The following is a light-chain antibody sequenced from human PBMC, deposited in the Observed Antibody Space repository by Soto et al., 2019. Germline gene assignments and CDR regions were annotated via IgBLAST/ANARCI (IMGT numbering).Light chain of an antibody. V-gene: IGLV2-14*01. CDR2: EVT. CDR3: CSYTTTSTPFV. CDR1: SRDIGGYNY. Sequence: QSVLTQPASVSGSPVQSITISCTGTSRDIGGYNYVSWYQQHPGKASKLMISEVTNRPSGVSNRFSGSKSGNTASLTISGLQTEDGADYYCCSYTTTSTPFVFGTGTKVTVL. J-gene: IGLJ1*01.